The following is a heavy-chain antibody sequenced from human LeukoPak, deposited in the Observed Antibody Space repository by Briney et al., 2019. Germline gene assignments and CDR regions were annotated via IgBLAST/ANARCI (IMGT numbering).Heavy chain of an antibody. J-gene: IGHJ4*02. V-gene: IGHV1-2*02. CDR3: ARDLGYSSSSATPLDY. Sequence: ASVKVSCKASGYTFTGYYMHWVRQAPGQGLEWMGWINPNSGGTNYAQKFQGRVTMTRDTSISTAYMELRSLRSDDTAVFYCARDLGYSSSSATPLDYWGQGTLVTVSS. CDR2: INPNSGGT. CDR1: GYTFTGYY. D-gene: IGHD6-6*01.